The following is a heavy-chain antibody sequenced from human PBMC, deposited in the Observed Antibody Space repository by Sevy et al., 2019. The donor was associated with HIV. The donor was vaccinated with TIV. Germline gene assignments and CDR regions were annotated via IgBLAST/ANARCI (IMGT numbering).Heavy chain of an antibody. CDR3: AKITGTTGY. CDR1: GFTFSSYG. D-gene: IGHD1-20*01. J-gene: IGHJ4*02. V-gene: IGHV3-30*18. CDR2: ISYDGSNK. Sequence: GGSLRLSCAASGFTFSSYGMHWVRQAPGKGLEWVAVISYDGSNKYYADSVMGRFTISRDNSKNTLYLQMNSLRAEDTAVYYCAKITGTTGYWGQGTLVTVSS.